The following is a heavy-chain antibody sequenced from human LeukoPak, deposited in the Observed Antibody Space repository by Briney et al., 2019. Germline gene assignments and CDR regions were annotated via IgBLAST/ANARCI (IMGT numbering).Heavy chain of an antibody. CDR3: AELGITMIGGV. CDR2: IGGSGGST. CDR1: GFTFSSYG. D-gene: IGHD3-10*02. J-gene: IGHJ6*04. V-gene: IGHV3-23*01. Sequence: GGSLRLSCAASGFTFSSYGMSWVRQAPGKGLEWVSAIGGSGGSTYYADSVKGRFTISRDNAKNSLYLQMNSLRAEDTAVYYCAELGITMIGGVWGKGTTVTISS.